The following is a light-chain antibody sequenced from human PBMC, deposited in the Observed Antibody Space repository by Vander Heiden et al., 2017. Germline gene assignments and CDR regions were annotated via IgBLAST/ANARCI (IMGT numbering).Light chain of an antibody. J-gene: IGLJ2*01. V-gene: IGLV1-40*02. CDR3: QSYDSSLSVV. Sequence: SVFPPPPSVSASPSPRINMACTGRSSNMGAGYGVHWYQQRPGTAPKLLIYGNTNRPSGVPDRFSGSKSGTSASLAITGLQAEDEADYYCQSYDSSLSVVFGGGTKLTVL. CDR2: GNT. CDR1: SSNMGAGYG.